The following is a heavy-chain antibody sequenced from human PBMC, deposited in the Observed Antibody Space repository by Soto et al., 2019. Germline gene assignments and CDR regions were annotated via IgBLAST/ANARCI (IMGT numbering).Heavy chain of an antibody. Sequence: GGSLRLSCAASGFTFSSYAMSWVRQAPGKGLEWVSAISGSGGSTYYADSVKGRFTISRDNSKNTLYLQMNSLRAEDTAVYYCAKDRHCTNGVCYTGYYYGMDVWGQGTTVTVSS. CDR2: ISGSGGST. J-gene: IGHJ6*02. V-gene: IGHV3-23*01. D-gene: IGHD2-8*01. CDR1: GFTFSSYA. CDR3: AKDRHCTNGVCYTGYYYGMDV.